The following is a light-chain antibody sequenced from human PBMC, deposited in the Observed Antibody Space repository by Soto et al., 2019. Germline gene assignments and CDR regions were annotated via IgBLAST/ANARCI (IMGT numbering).Light chain of an antibody. CDR2: AAS. CDR1: QGISSY. Sequence: AIRITQSPSSLSGSTGHRVNITCRASQGISSYLAWYQQKPGKAPKLLIYAASTLQSGVPSRFSGSGSGTDFTLTISCLQPEDFATYSCKQYYSYPLTSGGGTKVDIK. V-gene: IGKV1-8*01. J-gene: IGKJ4*01. CDR3: KQYYSYPLT.